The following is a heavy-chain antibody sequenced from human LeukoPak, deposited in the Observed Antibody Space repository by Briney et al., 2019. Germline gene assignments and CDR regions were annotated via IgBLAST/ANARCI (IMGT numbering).Heavy chain of an antibody. D-gene: IGHD3-10*01. Sequence: GESLKISCKGSGYSFTSYWIGWVRQMPGKGLVWMGIIYPGDSDTRYSPSFQGQVTISADKSISTAYLQWSSLKASDTAMYYCASLYYGSGSLQYFQHWGQGTLVTVSS. CDR2: IYPGDSDT. J-gene: IGHJ1*01. CDR1: GYSFTSYW. CDR3: ASLYYGSGSLQYFQH. V-gene: IGHV5-51*01.